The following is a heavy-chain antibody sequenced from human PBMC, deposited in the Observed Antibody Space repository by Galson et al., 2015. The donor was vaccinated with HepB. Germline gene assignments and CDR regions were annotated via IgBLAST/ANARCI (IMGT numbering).Heavy chain of an antibody. Sequence: YLRLPCAASGFTFCSYGMHGVRQAPGKGLEWVAVIWYDGSNKYYADSVKGRFTISRDNSKNTLYLQMNSLRAEDTAVYYCAREFSPNYYDSSGCGYWGQGTLVTVSS. J-gene: IGHJ4*02. CDR3: AREFSPNYYDSSGCGY. V-gene: IGHV3-33*01. D-gene: IGHD3-22*01. CDR2: IWYDGSNK. CDR1: GFTFCSYG.